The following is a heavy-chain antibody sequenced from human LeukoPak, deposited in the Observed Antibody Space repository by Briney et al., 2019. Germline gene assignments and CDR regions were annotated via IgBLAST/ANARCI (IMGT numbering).Heavy chain of an antibody. D-gene: IGHD3-22*01. V-gene: IGHV5-51*01. CDR1: GYSFASYW. J-gene: IGHJ1*01. Sequence: GESLKISCKGSGYSFASYWIGWVRQMPGKGLEWMGIIYPGDSDTRYSPSFQGQVTISADKSISTAYLQWSSLKASGTAMYYCARQTYYYDSSGYYGGRYFQHWGQGTLVTVSS. CDR3: ARQTYYYDSSGYYGGRYFQH. CDR2: IYPGDSDT.